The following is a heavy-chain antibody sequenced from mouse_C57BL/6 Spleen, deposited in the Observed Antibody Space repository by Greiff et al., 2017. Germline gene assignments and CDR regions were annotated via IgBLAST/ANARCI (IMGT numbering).Heavy chain of an antibody. V-gene: IGHV1-80*01. CDR2: IYPGDGDT. CDR1: GYAFSSYW. J-gene: IGHJ2*01. D-gene: IGHD1-1*01. Sequence: QVQLQQSGAELVKPGASVKISCKASGYAFSSYWMNWVKQRPGKGLEWIGQIYPGDGDTNYNEKFKGKATLTADKSSSTAYMQLSSLTSEDSAVYFCARDGSSPYFDYWGQGTTLTVST. CDR3: ARDGSSPYFDY.